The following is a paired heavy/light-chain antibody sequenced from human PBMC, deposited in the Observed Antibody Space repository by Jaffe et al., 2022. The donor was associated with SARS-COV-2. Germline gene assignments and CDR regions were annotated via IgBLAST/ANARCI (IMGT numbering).Light chain of an antibody. Sequence: EIVMTQSPATLSVSPGERATLSCRASQSVRSNLAWYQQKPGQAPRLLIYGASTRATGIPARFSGSGSGTEFTLTISSLQSEDFAVYYCQQYNNWPPAFGQGTKLEIK. J-gene: IGKJ2*01. CDR3: QQYNNWPPA. CDR1: QSVRSN. V-gene: IGKV3-15*01. CDR2: GAS.
Heavy chain of an antibody. CDR3: AKDWRVGSGYYSGSHFDY. CDR1: GFNFDDYA. J-gene: IGHJ4*02. Sequence: EVQLVESGGGLVQPGRSLRLSCAASGFNFDDYAMHWVRQVPGKGLEWVSGISWNSGSIEYADSVKGRFTISRDNAKNSLYLQMNSLRAEDAALYYCAKDWRVGSGYYSGSHFDYWGQGTLVTVSS. CDR2: ISWNSGSI. V-gene: IGHV3-9*01. D-gene: IGHD3-22*01.